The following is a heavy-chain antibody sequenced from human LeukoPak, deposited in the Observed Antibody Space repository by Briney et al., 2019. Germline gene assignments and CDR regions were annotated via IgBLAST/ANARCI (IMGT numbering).Heavy chain of an antibody. CDR2: IYYSGST. V-gene: IGHV4-59*01. CDR1: GGSISSYY. D-gene: IGHD5-18*01. CDR3: ARGWLPDTVYSYGFYYYYYGMDV. J-gene: IGHJ6*02. Sequence: SETLSLTCTVSGGSISSYYWSWIRQPPGKGLEWIGYIYYSGSTNYNPSLKSRVTISVDTSKNQFSLKLSSVTAADTAVYYCARGWLPDTVYSYGFYYYYYGMDVWGQGTTVTVSS.